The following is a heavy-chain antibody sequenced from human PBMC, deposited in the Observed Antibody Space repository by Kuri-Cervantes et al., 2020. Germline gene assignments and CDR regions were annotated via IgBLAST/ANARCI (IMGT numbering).Heavy chain of an antibody. CDR2: IGPSGDFT. CDR1: GYTFTANA. Sequence: ASVKVSCKASGYTFTANAMNWVRLAPGQGLEWMGMIGPSGDFTSYAQKFQGRLTMTRDTSTSTDYMELSSLRYDDTAVYYCARDGGYYGPDVWGQGTTVTVSS. D-gene: IGHD3-16*01. V-gene: IGHV1-46*01. CDR3: ARDGGYYGPDV. J-gene: IGHJ6*02.